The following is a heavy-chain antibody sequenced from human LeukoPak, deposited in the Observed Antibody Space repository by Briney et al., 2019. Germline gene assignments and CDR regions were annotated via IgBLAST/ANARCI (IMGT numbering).Heavy chain of an antibody. J-gene: IGHJ5*02. Sequence: SETLSLTCAVYSGSFGGYNWNWIRQSPGKGLEWIGEINQSGRINYNPSLKSRVTISVDTSKNQFSLKLTSLTAADTAVYYCAREAAIATAIVWFDPWGQGTLVTVSS. CDR3: AREAAIATAIVWFDP. CDR2: INQSGRI. D-gene: IGHD6-13*01. V-gene: IGHV4-34*01. CDR1: SGSFGGYN.